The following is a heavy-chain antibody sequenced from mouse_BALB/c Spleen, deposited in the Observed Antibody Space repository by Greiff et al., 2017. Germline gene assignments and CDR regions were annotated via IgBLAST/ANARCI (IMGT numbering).Heavy chain of an antibody. V-gene: IGHV1-7*01. J-gene: IGHJ4*01. CDR2: INPSTGYT. CDR3: ARDGSYAMDY. Sequence: QVQLKQSGAELAKPGASVKMSCKASGYTFTSYWMHWVKQRPGQGLEWIGYINPSTGYTEYNQKFKDKATLTADKSSSTAYMQLSSLTSEDSAVYYCARDGSYAMDYWGQGTSVTVSS. D-gene: IGHD1-2*01. CDR1: GYTFTSYW.